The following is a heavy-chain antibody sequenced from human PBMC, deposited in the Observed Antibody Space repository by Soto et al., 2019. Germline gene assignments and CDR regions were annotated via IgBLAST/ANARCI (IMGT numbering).Heavy chain of an antibody. J-gene: IGHJ4*02. CDR3: ARHSSPLVGTLDY. CDR2: IYTSGST. CDR1: TGSISTFY. V-gene: IGHV4-4*07. D-gene: IGHD1-26*01. Sequence: PSETLSLTCTLSTGSISTFYWNWIRQPAGGKGLEWIGRIYTSGSTNYNPSLKSRVTTSVDTSKNQFSLKLSSVTAADTAVYYCARHSSPLVGTLDYWGQGTLVTVSS.